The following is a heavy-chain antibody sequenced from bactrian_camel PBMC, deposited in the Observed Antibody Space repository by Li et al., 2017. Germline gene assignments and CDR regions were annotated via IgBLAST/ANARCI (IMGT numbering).Heavy chain of an antibody. Sequence: HVQLVESGGGSAQAGGSLRLSCVVAEFSKNTKCMGWFRQAPGKEREGVARLKTARSTPVYADSVKGRFIITQDNARNTLYLQIHNATSEDTAMYFCAARPSVFCPDFERFDYWGQGTQVTVS. CDR2: LKTARSTP. CDR1: EFSKNTKC. J-gene: IGHJ4*01. D-gene: IGHD3*01. V-gene: IGHV3S1*01. CDR3: AARPSVFCPDFERFDY.